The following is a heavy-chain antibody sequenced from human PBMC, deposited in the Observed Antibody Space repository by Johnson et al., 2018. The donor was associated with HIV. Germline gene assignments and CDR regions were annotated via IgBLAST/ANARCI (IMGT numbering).Heavy chain of an antibody. D-gene: IGHD3-16*02. CDR3: ARDLSGWTFGGVIESEAFDI. CDR1: GFTFTTYG. V-gene: IGHV3-30*02. Sequence: QVQLVESAGGVVQPGGSLRLSCAASGFTFTTYGMHWVRQAPGKGLEWVAFLRYDGSNQYYVASVKGRFTISSDNFKNSLYLQMKRLRAEDTALYYCARDLSGWTFGGVIESEAFDIWGQGTMVTVSS. CDR2: LRYDGSNQ. J-gene: IGHJ3*02.